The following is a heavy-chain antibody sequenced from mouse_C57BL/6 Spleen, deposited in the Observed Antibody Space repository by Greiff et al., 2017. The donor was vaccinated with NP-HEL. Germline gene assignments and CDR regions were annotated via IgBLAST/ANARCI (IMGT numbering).Heavy chain of an antibody. J-gene: IGHJ3*01. CDR1: GYTFTSYW. Sequence: QVQLQQPGTELVKPGASVKLSCKASGYTFTSYWMHWVKQRPGQGLEWIGNINPSNGGTNYNEKFKSKATLTVDKSSSTAYMQLCSLTSEDSAVYYCARSGVLTGVFAYWGQGTLVTVSA. V-gene: IGHV1-53*01. D-gene: IGHD4-1*01. CDR2: INPSNGGT. CDR3: ARSGVLTGVFAY.